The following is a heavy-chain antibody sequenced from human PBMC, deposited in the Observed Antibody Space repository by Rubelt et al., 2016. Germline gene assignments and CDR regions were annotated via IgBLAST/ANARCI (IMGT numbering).Heavy chain of an antibody. D-gene: IGHD1-7*01. J-gene: IGHJ6*02. CDR2: INTNTGNP. CDR1: GYTFTSYA. V-gene: IGHV7-4-1*02. Sequence: GSELKKPGASVKVSCKASGYTFTSYAMNWVRQAPGQGLEWMGWINTNTGNPTYAQGFPGRLVFSLDHSVSTAYLQISSLKAEDPAVYYCARVVVLTGTTSSGMDVWGQGTTVSASS. CDR3: ARVVVLTGTTSSGMDV.